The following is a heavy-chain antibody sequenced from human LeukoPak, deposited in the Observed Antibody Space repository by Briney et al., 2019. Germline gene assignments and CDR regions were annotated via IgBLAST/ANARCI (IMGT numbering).Heavy chain of an antibody. Sequence: SETLSLTCTVSGGSISSSSYYWGWIRQPPGKGLEWIGSIYYSGSTYYNPSLKSRVTISVDTSKNQFSLKLSSVTAADTAVYYCARGRGIQLWFRRRGPFDYWGQGTLVTVSS. CDR2: IYYSGST. D-gene: IGHD5-18*01. V-gene: IGHV4-39*07. CDR3: ARGRGIQLWFRRRGPFDY. CDR1: GGSISSSSYY. J-gene: IGHJ4*02.